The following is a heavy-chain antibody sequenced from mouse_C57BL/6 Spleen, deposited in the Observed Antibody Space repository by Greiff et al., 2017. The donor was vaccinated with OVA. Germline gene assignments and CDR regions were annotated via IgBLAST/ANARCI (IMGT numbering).Heavy chain of an antibody. CDR3: ASPDYFDY. J-gene: IGHJ2*01. Sequence: QVQLKQSGPELVKPGASVKISCKASGYAFSSSWMNWVKQRPGKGLEWIGRIYPGDGDTKYNGKFKGKATLTADKPSSTAYMQLSSLTSEDSAVYFCASPDYFDYWGQGTTLTVSS. CDR1: GYAFSSSW. V-gene: IGHV1-82*01. CDR2: IYPGDGDT.